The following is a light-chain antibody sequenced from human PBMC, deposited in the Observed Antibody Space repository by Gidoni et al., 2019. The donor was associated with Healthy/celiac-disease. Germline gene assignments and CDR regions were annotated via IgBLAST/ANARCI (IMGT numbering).Light chain of an antibody. CDR1: QGISSY. CDR2: AAS. Sequence: DIQLTQSPSFLSASVGYRVTITCRASQGISSYLAWYQQKPGKAPKLLIYAASTLQSGVPSRFSGSGSGTEFTLTISSLQPEDLATYYCQQLNSYPRTFGQGTKVEIK. CDR3: QQLNSYPRT. V-gene: IGKV1-9*01. J-gene: IGKJ1*01.